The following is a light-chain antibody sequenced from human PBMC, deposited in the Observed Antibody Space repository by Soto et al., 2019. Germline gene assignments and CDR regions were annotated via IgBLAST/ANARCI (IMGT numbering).Light chain of an antibody. CDR2: GAS. CDR3: QQANSFPLT. V-gene: IGKV1-12*01. CDR1: QSVGNW. J-gene: IGKJ4*01. Sequence: IQMTQSPSTLSASAGDPITITCRANQSVGNWLAWYQQKPGTAPKLLIYGASTLQTGVPSRFSGSRSGTDFALTVTGLQPEDFATYYCQQANSFPLTFGGGTKVDIK.